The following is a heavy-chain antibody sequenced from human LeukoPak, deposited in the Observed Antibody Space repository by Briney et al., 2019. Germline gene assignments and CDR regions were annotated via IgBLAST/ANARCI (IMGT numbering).Heavy chain of an antibody. Sequence: PGGALRLSCAASGFIFSNYWMHWVRQAPGKGLVWVSRIKTDGSTITYADSVKGRFTISRDISKNTLYLQMSSLRAEDTAVYYCAEDMASRDDYSNLFDYWGQGTLVTVSS. V-gene: IGHV3-74*01. J-gene: IGHJ4*02. CDR3: AEDMASRDDYSNLFDY. CDR1: GFIFSNYW. D-gene: IGHD4-11*01. CDR2: IKTDGSTI.